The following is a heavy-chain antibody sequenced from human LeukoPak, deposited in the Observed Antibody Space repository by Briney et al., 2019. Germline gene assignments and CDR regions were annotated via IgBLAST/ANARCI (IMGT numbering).Heavy chain of an antibody. CDR2: IYYSGSI. J-gene: IGHJ4*02. CDR3: ARGYYDSSGYYLAAY. Sequence: SETLSLTCTVSGGSISGYYWSWIRQPPGKGLEWIGYIYYSGSINYNPSLKSRVTLSVDTSKNQFPLKLTSVTAADTAVYYCARGYYDSSGYYLAAYWGQGTLVTVSS. CDR1: GGSISGYY. V-gene: IGHV4-59*01. D-gene: IGHD3-22*01.